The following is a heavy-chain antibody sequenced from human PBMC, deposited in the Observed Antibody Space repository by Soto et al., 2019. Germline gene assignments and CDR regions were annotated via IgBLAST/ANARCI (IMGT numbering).Heavy chain of an antibody. CDR1: GGTFSSYA. CDR3: ARDVIAAAGTAG. D-gene: IGHD6-13*01. J-gene: IGHJ4*02. V-gene: IGHV1-69*12. CDR2: IIPIFGTA. Sequence: QVQLVQSGAEVKKPGSSVKVSCKASGGTFSSYAISWVRQAPGQGLEWMGGIIPIFGTANYAKKFQGRVTITAAASTSTAYMELSSLRSEDTAVYYCARDVIAAAGTAGWGQGTLVTVSS.